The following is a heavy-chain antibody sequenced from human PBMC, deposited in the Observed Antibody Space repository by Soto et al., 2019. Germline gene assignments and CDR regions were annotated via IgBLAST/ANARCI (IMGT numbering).Heavy chain of an antibody. CDR2: IKQDGSEE. CDR3: ARAKYPSLGAAPCPTY. V-gene: IGHV3-7*01. D-gene: IGHD3-10*01. CDR1: GFTFSSYW. Sequence: ELQLVESGGGLVQPGGSLRLSCAASGFTFSSYWMSWVRQAPGKGPEWVANIKQDGSEEYYVDSVKGRFTISRDNSKNTLYLQMNSLRAEDTAVYYCARAKYPSLGAAPCPTYWGQGTLVTVSS. J-gene: IGHJ4*02.